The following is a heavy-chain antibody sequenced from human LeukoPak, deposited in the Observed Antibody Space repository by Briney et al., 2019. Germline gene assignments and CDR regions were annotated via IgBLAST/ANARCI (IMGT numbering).Heavy chain of an antibody. CDR3: AREYSGYDSDYFYYYMDV. CDR2: IYHSGST. J-gene: IGHJ6*03. Sequence: PSETLSLTCTVSGYSISSGYYWAWIRQPPGKGLEWIGNIYHSGSTNYNPSLKSRVTISLDTSKNQFSLKLSSVTAADTAVYFCAREYSGYDSDYFYYYMDVRGKGTPVTVSS. V-gene: IGHV4-38-2*02. D-gene: IGHD5-12*01. CDR1: GYSISSGYY.